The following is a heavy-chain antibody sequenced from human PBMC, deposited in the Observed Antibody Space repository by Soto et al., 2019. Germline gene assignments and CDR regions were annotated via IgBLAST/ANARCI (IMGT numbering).Heavy chain of an antibody. J-gene: IGHJ6*02. D-gene: IGHD7-27*01. Sequence: QVQLVQSGAEVKKPGSSVKVSCKASGGTFNIYNINWVRQDPGQGLEWMGGILPIFGTTNYAQRFQGRLTIIADDSTSTAYMELSSLRSEDTAVYYCARDETGDSYYYYYGMDVWGQGTTVTVTS. CDR2: ILPIFGTT. CDR3: ARDETGDSYYYYYGMDV. CDR1: GGTFNIYN. V-gene: IGHV1-69*01.